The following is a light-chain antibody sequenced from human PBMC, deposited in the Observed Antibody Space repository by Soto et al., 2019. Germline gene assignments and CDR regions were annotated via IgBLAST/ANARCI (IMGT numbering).Light chain of an antibody. V-gene: IGLV2-14*01. Sequence: QYALTQPASVSGSPGQSITISCTGTSSDVGRYNYVAWYQQHPGVAPKLLIYEVNYRPSGVSNRFSGSKSGNTASLTISGLQTEDEADYYCSSYTGATTLVVFGGGTKLTVL. CDR1: SSDVGRYNY. CDR2: EVN. CDR3: SSYTGATTLVV. J-gene: IGLJ3*02.